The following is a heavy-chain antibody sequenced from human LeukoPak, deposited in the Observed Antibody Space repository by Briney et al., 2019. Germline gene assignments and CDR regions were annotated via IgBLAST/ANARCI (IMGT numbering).Heavy chain of an antibody. Sequence: PSETLSLTCTVSGGSISSSSYYWGWIRQPPGKGLEWTGSIYYGGSTYYNPSLKSRVTISVDTSKNQFSLKLSSVTAADTAVYYCARQAPTSSSWYVAAQRGRYYFDYWGQGTLVTVSS. J-gene: IGHJ4*02. V-gene: IGHV4-39*01. CDR2: IYYGGST. D-gene: IGHD6-13*01. CDR3: ARQAPTSSSWYVAAQRGRYYFDY. CDR1: GGSISSSSYY.